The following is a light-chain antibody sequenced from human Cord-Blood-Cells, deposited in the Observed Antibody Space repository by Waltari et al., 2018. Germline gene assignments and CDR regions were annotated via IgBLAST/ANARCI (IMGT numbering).Light chain of an antibody. V-gene: IGLV2-14*01. Sequence: QSALTQPASVSGSPGQSITISCTGTSSDVGGYNYVSWYQQHPGKAPKLMIYDVSKRHSGVSVSYSGCKTSKTASLTITGLLEEEEADYYCSSYTSGSTPYVFGSGTKVTVL. CDR3: SSYTSGSTPYV. CDR2: DVS. CDR1: SSDVGGYNY. J-gene: IGLJ1*01.